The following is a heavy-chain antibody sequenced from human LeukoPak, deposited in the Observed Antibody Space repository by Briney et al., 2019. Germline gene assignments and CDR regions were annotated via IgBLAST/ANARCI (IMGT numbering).Heavy chain of an antibody. J-gene: IGHJ4*02. Sequence: GGSLRLSCAASGFTFSSYAMSWVRQAPGKGLEWVSAISGSGGSKYYADSVKGRFTISRDKSKKTVYLEMNSLRGEGTGVYYCAKVSAWAMVGATYFDYWGQGTLVTVSS. CDR1: GFTFSSYA. CDR3: AKVSAWAMVGATYFDY. CDR2: ISGSGGSK. V-gene: IGHV3-23*01. D-gene: IGHD1-26*01.